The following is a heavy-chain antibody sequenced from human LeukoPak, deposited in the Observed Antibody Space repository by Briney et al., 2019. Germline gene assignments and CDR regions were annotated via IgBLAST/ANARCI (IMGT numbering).Heavy chain of an antibody. Sequence: GGSLRLSCAASGFTFSSYNMNWVRQAPGKGLEWVSYISSGSSPIFYADSVKGRFTISRDNAKNSLYLQMNSLRAEETAVYYCARDGSYSSTPGWLDPWGQGTLVTVSS. CDR1: GFTFSSYN. J-gene: IGHJ5*02. CDR3: ARDGSYSSTPGWLDP. V-gene: IGHV3-48*01. D-gene: IGHD6-13*01. CDR2: ISSGSSPI.